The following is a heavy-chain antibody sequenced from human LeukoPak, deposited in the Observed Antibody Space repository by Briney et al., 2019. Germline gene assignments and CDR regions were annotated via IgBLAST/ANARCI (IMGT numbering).Heavy chain of an antibody. D-gene: IGHD1-26*01. CDR3: ARRGPGATTAFDI. V-gene: IGHV4-59*08. CDR2: IYYSGST. CDR1: GGSISNYY. J-gene: IGHJ3*02. Sequence: SETLSLTCTVSGGSISNYYWSWIRQPPGKRLEWIGYIYYSGSTNYNPSLKSRVIISVDTSKNQFSLKLSSVTAADTAVYFCARRGPGATTAFDIWGQGTMVTVSS.